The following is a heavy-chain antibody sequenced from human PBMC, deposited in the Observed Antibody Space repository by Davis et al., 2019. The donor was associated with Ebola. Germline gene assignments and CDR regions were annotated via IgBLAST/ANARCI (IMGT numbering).Heavy chain of an antibody. CDR1: GDSVSSRNW. J-gene: IGHJ4*02. D-gene: IGHD3-9*01. CDR2: IYHGGIT. V-gene: IGHV4-4*02. Sequence: MPSETLSLTCAVSGDSVSSRNWWSWVRQSPGKGLEWIGEIYHGGITKYNPSLKSRVTMSVDMSKNQFSLRLTSVTAADTAMYYCAREDWSLKYWGQGTLVTVSS. CDR3: AREDWSLKY.